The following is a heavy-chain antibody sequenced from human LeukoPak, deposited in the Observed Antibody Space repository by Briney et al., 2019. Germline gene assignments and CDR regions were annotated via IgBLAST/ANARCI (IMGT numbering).Heavy chain of an antibody. Sequence: PSETLSLTCTVSGGSISGGSYYWSWVRQPAGKGLEWIGRIHTGGITNYNPSLKSRVTISVDTSKNQFSLKLSSVTAADTAVYYCAGHHQWLVLDYWGQGTLVTVSS. D-gene: IGHD6-19*01. J-gene: IGHJ4*02. CDR1: GGSISGGSYY. V-gene: IGHV4-61*02. CDR3: AGHHQWLVLDY. CDR2: IHTGGIT.